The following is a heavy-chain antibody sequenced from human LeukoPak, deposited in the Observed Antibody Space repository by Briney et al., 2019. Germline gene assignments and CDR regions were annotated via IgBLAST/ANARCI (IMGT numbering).Heavy chain of an antibody. CDR1: GGTFSSYA. CDR3: ATQQLVRFGLRFQH. D-gene: IGHD6-13*01. J-gene: IGHJ1*01. CDR2: ITSLCGLT. Sequence: SVKVSCKASGGTFSSYAISWVRQAPGQGLEWMGRITSLCGLTNYAQKFQGRVTMTEDTSTNTTYMELSSLRSEDTAVYYCATQQLVRFGLRFQHWGQGTLVTVSS. V-gene: IGHV1-69*04.